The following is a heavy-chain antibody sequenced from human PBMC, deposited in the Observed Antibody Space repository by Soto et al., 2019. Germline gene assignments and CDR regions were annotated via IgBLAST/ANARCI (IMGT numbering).Heavy chain of an antibody. CDR2: IRSKANSYAT. CDR1: GFAFSGST. J-gene: IGHJ6*02. CDR3: SRENYFSYHGMDV. Sequence: GGSLRLSCAGSGFAFSGSTIHWVRQASGKGLEWVGRIRSKANSYATAYAASVKGRFIISRDDSKTTAYLQMSSLKIEDTAVYYCSRENYFSYHGMDVWGQGTTVTVSS. V-gene: IGHV3-73*01.